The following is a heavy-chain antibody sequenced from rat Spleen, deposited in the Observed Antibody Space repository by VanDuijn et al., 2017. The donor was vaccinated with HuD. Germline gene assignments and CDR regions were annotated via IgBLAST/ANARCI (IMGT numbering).Heavy chain of an antibody. Sequence: EVQLVESGGGLVQPGRSLKLSCAASGFTFSNYDMAWVRQAPTKGLEWVASISTSGGSTYYRDSVKGRFTISRDNAQNTLYLQMSKLGSEDTATYYCAKDREYYGYNSFDYWGQGVMVTVSS. V-gene: IGHV5S13*01. CDR2: ISTSGGST. J-gene: IGHJ2*01. CDR3: AKDREYYGYNSFDY. CDR1: GFTFSNYD. D-gene: IGHD1-9*01.